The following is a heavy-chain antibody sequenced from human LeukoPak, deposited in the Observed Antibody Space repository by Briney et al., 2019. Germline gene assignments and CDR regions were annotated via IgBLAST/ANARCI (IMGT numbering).Heavy chain of an antibody. V-gene: IGHV3-23*01. CDR1: GFTFSSFA. D-gene: IGHD4-17*01. CDR3: AKDRGDYFDY. J-gene: IGHJ4*02. CDR2: ISGSDGST. Sequence: GGSLRLSCAASGFTFSSFAMSWVRQAPGKGLEWVSAISGSDGSTYYADSVKGRFTISRDNSKNTLYLQMNSLRAEDTAVYYCAKDRGDYFDYWGQGTLVTVSS.